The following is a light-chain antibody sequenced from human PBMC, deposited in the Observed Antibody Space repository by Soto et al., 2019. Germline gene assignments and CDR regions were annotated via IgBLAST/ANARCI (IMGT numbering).Light chain of an antibody. CDR2: QVS. J-gene: IGKJ1*01. V-gene: IGKV2-30*01. CDR1: QSLGDSDGNTY. Sequence: DVVMTQSPLSLTVTVGQPASISCRSSQSLGDSDGNTYLSWLQQGTGQSPRRLIYQVSKSDSGVPDRFSGIGSGTDFTLKISRVEALDVGIYYCMQGTHGPKTFGQGTKVEIK. CDR3: MQGTHGPKT.